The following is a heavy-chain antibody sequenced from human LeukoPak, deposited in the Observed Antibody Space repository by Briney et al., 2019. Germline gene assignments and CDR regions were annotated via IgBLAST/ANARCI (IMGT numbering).Heavy chain of an antibody. CDR3: ARHKYRPDYYGMDV. Sequence: GASVRVSCKTSVDTFSDYFMQWVRQAPGQGLEWMGRVNAKTGGTHYSEKFLDRVTMTSDTSISTVYMELRRLRSDDTAVYYCARHKYRPDYYGMDVWGQGTTVIVSS. D-gene: IGHD2/OR15-2a*01. J-gene: IGHJ6*02. V-gene: IGHV1-2*06. CDR2: VNAKTGGT. CDR1: VDTFSDYF.